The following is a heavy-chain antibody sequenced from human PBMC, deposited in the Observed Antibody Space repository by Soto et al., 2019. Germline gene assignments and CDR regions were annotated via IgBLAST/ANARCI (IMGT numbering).Heavy chain of an antibody. CDR2: ISYDGTNT. CDR3: ARDPVVVVPAARGPPYRMDV. Sequence: PGGSLRLSCAASGFIFSTFTMHWVRQAPGKGLEWVAVISYDGTNTYYADSVKGRFTISRDNSKNTLDLQMSSLRSEDTAVYYCARDPVVVVPAARGPPYRMDVWGQGTTVTVSS. J-gene: IGHJ6*02. CDR1: GFIFSTFT. D-gene: IGHD2-2*01. V-gene: IGHV3-30-3*01.